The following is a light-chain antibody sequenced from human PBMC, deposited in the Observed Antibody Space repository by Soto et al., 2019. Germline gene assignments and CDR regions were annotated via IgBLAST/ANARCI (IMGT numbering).Light chain of an antibody. V-gene: IGLV2-14*01. Sequence: QSALTQPASVSGSPGQLITISCTGTSSDIGGYYYVSWYQHHPGKAPKLLIYQVTNRPSRVSNRFSGSKSGNTASLTISGLQADDEADYYCTSYSSSDIFYVFGTGTKLTVL. J-gene: IGLJ1*01. CDR2: QVT. CDR3: TSYSSSDIFYV. CDR1: SSDIGGYYY.